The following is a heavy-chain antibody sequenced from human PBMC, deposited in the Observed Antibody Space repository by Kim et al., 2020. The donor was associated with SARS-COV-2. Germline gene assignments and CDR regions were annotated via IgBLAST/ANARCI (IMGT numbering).Heavy chain of an antibody. CDR1: GFTFSSYA. V-gene: IGHV3-23*01. CDR3: AKSEVENYCSSTSCYVYFDY. CDR2: ISGSGGST. D-gene: IGHD2-2*01. Sequence: GGSLRLSCAASGFTFSSYAMSWVRQAPGKGLEWVSAISGSGGSTYYADSVKGRFTISRDNSKNTLYLQMNSLRAEDTAVYYCAKSEVENYCSSTSCYVYFDYWGQGTLVTVSS. J-gene: IGHJ4*02.